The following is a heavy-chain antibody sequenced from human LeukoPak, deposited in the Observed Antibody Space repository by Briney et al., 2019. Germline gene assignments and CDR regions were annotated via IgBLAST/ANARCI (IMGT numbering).Heavy chain of an antibody. CDR1: GYSFSSYW. D-gene: IGHD3-16*01. Sequence: GESLKISCKGSGYSFSSYWIGWVRQMPGKGLEWMGIIYPGDSDTRNSPSLQGQVTISADKSISTAYLQWSSLKASDTAMYYCVKLGLHSYYYYMDAWGRGTTVTVS. J-gene: IGHJ6*03. CDR3: VKLGLHSYYYYMDA. V-gene: IGHV5-51*01. CDR2: IYPGDSDT.